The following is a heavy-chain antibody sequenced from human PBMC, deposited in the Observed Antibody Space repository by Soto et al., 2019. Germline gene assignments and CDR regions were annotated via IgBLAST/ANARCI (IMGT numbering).Heavy chain of an antibody. CDR2: IIPIFGTA. J-gene: IGHJ4*02. D-gene: IGHD3-10*01. CDR3: AKDGGRFGELFDY. V-gene: IGHV1-69*13. Sequence: SVKVSCKASGGTFSSYAISWVRQAPGQGLEWMGGIIPIFGTANYAQKFQGRVTITADESTSTAYMELSSLRAEDTAVYYCAKDGGRFGELFDYWGQGTLVTVSS. CDR1: GGTFSSYA.